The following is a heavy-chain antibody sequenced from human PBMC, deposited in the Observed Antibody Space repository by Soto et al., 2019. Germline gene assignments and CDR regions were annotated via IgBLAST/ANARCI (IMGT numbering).Heavy chain of an antibody. CDR3: TRSAISPYGGLIGPVDY. Sequence: QVQLAQSGAEERKPGASVKVSCEATGYTFTAYAMHWVRQAPGQRLEWMGWSNPANGNTKYSQKFQGRLTITSDTSASTVYIELNSLTSEDTAMYYCTRSAISPYGGLIGPVDYWGQGNLVTVSS. CDR2: SNPANGNT. J-gene: IGHJ4*02. CDR1: GYTFTAYA. D-gene: IGHD3-16*02. V-gene: IGHV1-3*05.